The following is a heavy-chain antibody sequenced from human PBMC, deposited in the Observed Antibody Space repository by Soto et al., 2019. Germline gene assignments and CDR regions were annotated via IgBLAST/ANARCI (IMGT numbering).Heavy chain of an antibody. J-gene: IGHJ6*02. CDR1: GFTYSSYD. Sequence: EVQLVESGGGLVQPGGSLRLSCAASGFTYSSYDMHWVRQATGKGLEWVSAIGTAGDTYYPGSVKGRFTISRENAKNSLYLQMKCLRDGDTAVYYCARGARTVRGMFSFGMDVWGQGTTVTVSS. CDR3: ARGARTVRGMFSFGMDV. D-gene: IGHD3-10*01. V-gene: IGHV3-13*04. CDR2: IGTAGDT.